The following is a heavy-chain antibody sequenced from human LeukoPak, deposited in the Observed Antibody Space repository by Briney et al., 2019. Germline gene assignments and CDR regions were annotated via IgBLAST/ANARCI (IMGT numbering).Heavy chain of an antibody. V-gene: IGHV4-61*02. D-gene: IGHD1-1*01. CDR3: ARDKKMERLDAFDI. Sequence: SETLSLTCTVSGGSISSSSYYWSWIRQPAGKGLEWIGRIYTSGSTNYNPSLKSRVTMSVDTSKNQFSLKLSSVTAADTAVYYCARDKKMERLDAFDIWGQGTMVTVSS. J-gene: IGHJ3*02. CDR1: GGSISSSSYY. CDR2: IYTSGST.